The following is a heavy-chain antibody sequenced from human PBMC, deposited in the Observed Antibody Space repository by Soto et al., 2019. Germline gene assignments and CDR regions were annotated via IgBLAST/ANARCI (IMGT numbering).Heavy chain of an antibody. D-gene: IGHD3-9*01. J-gene: IGHJ5*02. CDR2: ISGGGGTT. Sequence: EVQLLESGGDLVQPGGSLRLSCVASGFTFGNSAMSWVRQAPGKGLEWVSCISGGGGTTYYADSVKGRFTVSRDNSKNTLFLQMNSLRAEDTAVYYCAKSGDHTTGYSVGWFDPWGQGTLVTVSS. V-gene: IGHV3-23*01. CDR3: AKSGDHTTGYSVGWFDP. CDR1: GFTFGNSA.